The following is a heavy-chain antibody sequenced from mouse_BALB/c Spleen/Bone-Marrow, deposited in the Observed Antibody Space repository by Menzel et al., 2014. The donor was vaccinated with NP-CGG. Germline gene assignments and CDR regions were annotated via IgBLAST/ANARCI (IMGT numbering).Heavy chain of an antibody. V-gene: IGHV3-2*02. CDR2: INYSGIT. J-gene: IGHJ2*01. CDR1: GYSITSDYA. Sequence: EVQLVESGPGLVKPSQSLSLTCTVTGYSITSDYAWNWIRQFPGNKLEWMGSINYSGITTYNPSLKSRISITRDTSKNQFFLQLNSVTTEDTDTYYCARGRDYFDYWGQGTTLTVSS. CDR3: ARGRDYFDY.